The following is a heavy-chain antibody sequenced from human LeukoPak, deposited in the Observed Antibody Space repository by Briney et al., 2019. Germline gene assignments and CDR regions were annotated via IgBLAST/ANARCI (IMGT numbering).Heavy chain of an antibody. CDR1: GGSISSGGYS. Sequence: SETLSLTCAVSGGSISSGGYSWSWIRQPPGKGLEWIGYIYHSGSTYYNPSLKSRVTISVDRSKNQFSLKLSSVTAADTAVYYCARSSSFYGDYYFDYWGQGTLVTVSS. CDR3: ARSSSFYGDYYFDY. V-gene: IGHV4-30-2*01. D-gene: IGHD4-17*01. CDR2: IYHSGST. J-gene: IGHJ4*02.